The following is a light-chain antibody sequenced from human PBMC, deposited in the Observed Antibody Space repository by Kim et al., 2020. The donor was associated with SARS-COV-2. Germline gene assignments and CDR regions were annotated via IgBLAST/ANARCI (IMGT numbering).Light chain of an antibody. V-gene: IGLV1-44*01. CDR3: ATWDDSLNGQ. Sequence: PGQRAPISLSGGTSNIGSNTVNWYQQFPRTAPKLLIYNDYQRPSGVPERFSGSRSGTSASLVISGLQSEDEAVYYCATWDDSLNGQFGGGTKVTVL. J-gene: IGLJ2*01. CDR2: NDY. CDR1: TSNIGSNT.